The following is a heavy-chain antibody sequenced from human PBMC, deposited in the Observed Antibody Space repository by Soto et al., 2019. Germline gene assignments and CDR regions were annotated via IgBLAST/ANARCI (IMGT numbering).Heavy chain of an antibody. CDR1: GYTFTSYY. Sequence: ASVKVSCKASGYTFTSYYMHWVRQAPGQGLEWMGIINPSGGSTSYAQKFQGRVTISVDTSKNQFSLKLSSVTAADTAVYYCARREQLVQINWFDPWGQGTLVTVSS. V-gene: IGHV1-46*01. CDR2: INPSGGST. CDR3: ARREQLVQINWFDP. J-gene: IGHJ5*02. D-gene: IGHD6-6*01.